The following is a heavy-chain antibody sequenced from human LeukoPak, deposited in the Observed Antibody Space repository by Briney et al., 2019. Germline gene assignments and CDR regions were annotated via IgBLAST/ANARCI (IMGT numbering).Heavy chain of an antibody. CDR2: ISFDGTNK. Sequence: GGSLRLSCAASGFTFSSYVMHWVRQAPGKGLEWVALISFDGTNKYYADSVKGRFTISRDNSKNILYLQMNSLRAEDTAVYYCARDFCSGGSCPIDYWGQGTLVTVSS. V-gene: IGHV3-30*04. D-gene: IGHD2-15*01. CDR1: GFTFSSYV. CDR3: ARDFCSGGSCPIDY. J-gene: IGHJ4*02.